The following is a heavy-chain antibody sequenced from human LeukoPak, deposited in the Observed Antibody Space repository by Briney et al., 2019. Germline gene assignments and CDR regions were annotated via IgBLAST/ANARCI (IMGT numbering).Heavy chain of an antibody. CDR3: ARGERGSGWYKSRPNYYFDY. Sequence: SVKVSCKASGGTFSSYAISWVRQAPGQGREWMGGIIPIFGTANYAQKFQGRVTITTDESTSTAYMELSSLRSEDTAVYYCARGERGSGWYKSRPNYYFDYWGQGTLVTVSS. V-gene: IGHV1-69*05. CDR1: GGTFSSYA. J-gene: IGHJ4*02. D-gene: IGHD6-13*01. CDR2: IIPIFGTA.